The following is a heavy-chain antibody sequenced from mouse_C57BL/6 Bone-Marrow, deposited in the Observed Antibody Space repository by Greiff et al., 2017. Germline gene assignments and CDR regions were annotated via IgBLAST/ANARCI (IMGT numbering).Heavy chain of an antibody. V-gene: IGHV5-4*01. D-gene: IGHD1-1*01. J-gene: IGHJ1*03. CDR3: ARDFITTARYFDV. CDR1: GFTFSSYA. Sequence: EVMLVESGGGLVKPGGSLKLSCAASGFTFSSYAMSWVRQTPEKRLEWVATISDGGSYTYYPDNVKGRFTISRDNAKNNLYLQMSHLKSEDTAMYDCARDFITTARYFDVWGTGTTVTVSS. CDR2: ISDGGSYT.